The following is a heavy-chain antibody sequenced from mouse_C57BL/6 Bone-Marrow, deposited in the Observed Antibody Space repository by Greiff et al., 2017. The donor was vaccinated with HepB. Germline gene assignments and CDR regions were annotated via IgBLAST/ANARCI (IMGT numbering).Heavy chain of an antibody. CDR1: GYSFTDYN. CDR3: ARNARSSYPLYAMDY. CDR2: INPNYGTT. D-gene: IGHD1-1*01. J-gene: IGHJ4*01. Sequence: EVQLQHSGPELVKPGASVKISCKASGYSFTDYNMNWVKQSNGKSLEWIGVINPNYGTTSYNQKFKGKATLTVDQSSSTAYMQLNSLTSEDAAVYYGARNARSSYPLYAMDYWGQGTSVTVSS. V-gene: IGHV1-39*01.